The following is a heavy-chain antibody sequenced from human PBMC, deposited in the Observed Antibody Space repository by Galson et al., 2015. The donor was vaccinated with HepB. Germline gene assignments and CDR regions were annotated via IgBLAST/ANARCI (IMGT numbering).Heavy chain of an antibody. J-gene: IGHJ4*02. D-gene: IGHD3-9*01. CDR2: IIPIFGTA. CDR1: GGTFSSYA. V-gene: IGHV1-69*13. CDR3: ATPRRNDMLTGYSHCDY. Sequence: SVKVSCKASGGTFSSYAISWVRQAPGQGLEWMGGIIPIFGTANYAQKFQGRVTITADESTSIAYMELSSLRSDDTAVYYCATPRRNDMLTGYSHCDYWGQGTLVTVSS.